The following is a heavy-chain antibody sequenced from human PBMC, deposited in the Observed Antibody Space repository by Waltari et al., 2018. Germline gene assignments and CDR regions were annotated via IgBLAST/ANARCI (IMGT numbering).Heavy chain of an antibody. CDR2: IKAGNGNK. D-gene: IGHD2-2*01. CDR1: GYTFTSYA. CDR3: ARAPAGPEGWFDP. Sequence: QVQLVQSGAEVKKPGASVKVSCKASGYTFTSYAMHWVRQAPGQRLEWMGLIKAGNGNKKYSQEFQGRVTITRDTSASTAYMELSSLRSEDMAVYYCARAPAGPEGWFDPWGQGTLVTVSS. V-gene: IGHV1-3*03. J-gene: IGHJ5*02.